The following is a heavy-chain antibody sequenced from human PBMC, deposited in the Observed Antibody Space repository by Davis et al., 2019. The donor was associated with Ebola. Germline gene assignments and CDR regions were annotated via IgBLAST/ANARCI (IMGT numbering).Heavy chain of an antibody. V-gene: IGHV6-1*01. CDR2: TYYTSKWNN. J-gene: IGHJ6*04. CDR3: ARGWLRGGLDV. Sequence: HSQTLSLTCAISGDTVFGKSGAWNWIRQSPSRGLEWLGRTYYTSKWNNDYAVSVKSRININPDTSKNQLSLQLNSVTPEDTAVYYCARGWLRGGLDVWGEGTTVTVSS. CDR1: GDTVFGKSGA. D-gene: IGHD5-18*01.